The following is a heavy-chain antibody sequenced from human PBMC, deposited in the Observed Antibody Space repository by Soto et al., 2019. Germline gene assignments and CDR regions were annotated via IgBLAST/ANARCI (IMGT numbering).Heavy chain of an antibody. D-gene: IGHD3-22*01. V-gene: IGHV4-59*08. J-gene: IGHJ6*02. Sequence: PSETLSLTCTVPGGSISSYYWSWIRQPPGKGLEWIGYIYYSGTTNYNPSLKSRVTISVDTSKNQFSLKLSSVTAADTAVYYCARRLYYDSSGFEGGGMDVWGQGTTVTVSS. CDR3: ARRLYYDSSGFEGGGMDV. CDR2: IYYSGTT. CDR1: GGSISSYY.